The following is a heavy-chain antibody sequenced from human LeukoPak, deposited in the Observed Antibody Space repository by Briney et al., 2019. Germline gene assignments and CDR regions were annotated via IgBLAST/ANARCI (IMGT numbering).Heavy chain of an antibody. V-gene: IGHV3-7*01. Sequence: GGSLRLSCAASGFTFSSYWMSWVRQAPGKGLEWVANIKQDGSEKYYVDSVKGRFTISRDNAKNSLYLQMNSLRAEDTAVYYCARVRSEWLRSPGGCRGHMDVWGKGTTVTVSS. CDR2: IKQDGSEK. J-gene: IGHJ6*03. CDR3: ARVRSEWLRSPGGCRGHMDV. D-gene: IGHD3-3*01. CDR1: GFTFSSYW.